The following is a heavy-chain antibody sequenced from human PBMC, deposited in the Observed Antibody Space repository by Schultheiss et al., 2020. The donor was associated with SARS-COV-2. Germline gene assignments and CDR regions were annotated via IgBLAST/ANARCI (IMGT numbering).Heavy chain of an antibody. Sequence: SETLSLTCTVSGASVSRYYWTWVRQSPGKGLEWIGYIYYSGSTYYNPSLKSRVTISVDTSKNQFSLKLTSVSAADTAVYYCARGFHYDSSGGFDHWGQGTLVTVSS. D-gene: IGHD3-22*01. CDR1: GASVSRYY. CDR2: IYYSGST. V-gene: IGHV4-59*02. CDR3: ARGFHYDSSGGFDH. J-gene: IGHJ4*02.